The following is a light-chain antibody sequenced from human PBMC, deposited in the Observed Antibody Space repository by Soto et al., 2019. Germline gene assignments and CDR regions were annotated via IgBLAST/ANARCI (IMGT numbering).Light chain of an antibody. CDR2: HTS. CDR3: QQYNNWPIT. Sequence: EIVMTQSPATLSVSPGERATLSCRASQSINNNLAWYQQKPGQAPRLLVYHTSTRATGIPARFSGSGSGTEFTLTISSLQSDDFATYYCQQYNNWPITFGQGTRLEIK. V-gene: IGKV3D-15*01. CDR1: QSINNN. J-gene: IGKJ5*01.